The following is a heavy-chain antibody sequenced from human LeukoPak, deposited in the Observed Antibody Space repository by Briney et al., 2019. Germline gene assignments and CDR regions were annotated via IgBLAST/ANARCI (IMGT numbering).Heavy chain of an antibody. CDR2: IYYSGST. CDR3: ARVASGGTYYYYYHMDV. CDR1: GGSISSYY. J-gene: IGHJ6*03. V-gene: IGHV4-59*01. Sequence: SETLSLTCTVSGGSISSYYWSWIRQSPGKGLEWIGYIYYSGSTNYNPSLKSRVTISVDTSKNQFSLKLSSVTAADTAVYYCARVASGGTYYYYYHMDVWGKGTTVTISS. D-gene: IGHD1-26*01.